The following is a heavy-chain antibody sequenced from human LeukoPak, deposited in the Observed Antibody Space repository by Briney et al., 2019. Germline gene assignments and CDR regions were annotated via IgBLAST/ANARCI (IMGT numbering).Heavy chain of an antibody. D-gene: IGHD3-16*01. J-gene: IGHJ4*02. CDR3: ARDNPFKYDYVN. V-gene: IGHV4-59*12. CDR2: IYYTGST. CDR1: GGSINGYY. Sequence: PSETLSLTCTVSGGSINGYYWSWIRQSPGKGLESLGYIYYTGSTNYSPSLKSRVTISADTSKNQFSLKLSSVTAADTAVYYCARDNPFKYDYVNWGQGTLVTVSS.